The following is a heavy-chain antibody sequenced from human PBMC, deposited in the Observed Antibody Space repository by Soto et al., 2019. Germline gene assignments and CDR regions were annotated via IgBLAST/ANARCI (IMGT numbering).Heavy chain of an antibody. V-gene: IGHV1-46*03. Sequence: ASVKVSCKASGYTFTSYYMHWVRQAPGQGLEWMGRIYPSDGSTSYAQKFQGRVTMTGDTSTSTAYMELSSLSPEDTAMYYCGRVFAGNWNDDPSGGAFELWGQGTKVTVSS. CDR3: GRVFAGNWNDDPSGGAFEL. J-gene: IGHJ3*01. D-gene: IGHD1-1*01. CDR1: GYTFTSYY. CDR2: IYPSDGST.